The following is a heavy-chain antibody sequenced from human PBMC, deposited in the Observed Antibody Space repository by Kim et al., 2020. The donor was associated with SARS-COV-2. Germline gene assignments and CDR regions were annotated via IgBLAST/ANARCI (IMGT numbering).Heavy chain of an antibody. V-gene: IGHV4-59*08. J-gene: IGHJ4*02. CDR3: ARLAFYDFWSGYPPLHHDY. Sequence: SRVTISVDTSKNQFSLKLSSVTAADTAVYYCARLAFYDFWSGYPPLHHDYWGQGTLVTVSS. D-gene: IGHD3-3*01.